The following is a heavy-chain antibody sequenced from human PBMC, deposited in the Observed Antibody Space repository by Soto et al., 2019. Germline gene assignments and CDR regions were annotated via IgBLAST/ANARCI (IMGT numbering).Heavy chain of an antibody. CDR1: GYSISSSNW. CDR2: IHYCGTT. J-gene: IGHJ4*02. Sequence: QVQLQESGPGLVKPSDTLSLTCAVSGYSISSSNWWGWIRQPPGKGLEWIGYIHYCGTTYYNPSLKSRVTMSVNTTKNQFSLKLTSVTAVDTAVYYCARREIQGPIDYWGQGTLVTVSS. V-gene: IGHV4-28*01. D-gene: IGHD1-26*01. CDR3: ARREIQGPIDY.